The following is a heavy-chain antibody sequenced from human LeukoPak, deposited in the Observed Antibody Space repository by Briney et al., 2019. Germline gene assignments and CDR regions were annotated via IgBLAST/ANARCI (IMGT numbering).Heavy chain of an antibody. CDR3: ARDDFVDIAMVRLYH. CDR1: GGSISSTNL. CDR2: IYHSGST. D-gene: IGHD5-18*01. Sequence: SETLSLTCAVSGGSISSTNLWNWVRQPPRKGLEWIGEIYHSGSTNYNPSLKSRVSISIDKSKNQFSLKLSSVTAADTAIYYCARDDFVDIAMVRLYHWGQGTLVTVSS. J-gene: IGHJ5*02. V-gene: IGHV4-4*02.